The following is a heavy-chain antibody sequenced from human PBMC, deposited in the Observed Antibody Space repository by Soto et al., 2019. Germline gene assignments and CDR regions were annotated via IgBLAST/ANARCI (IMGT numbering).Heavy chain of an antibody. CDR3: ARHDFGDSDY. CDR1: GGSFSGYY. Sequence: PSETLSLTCAVYGGSFSGYYWSWIRQPPGKGLEWIGYIYYSGSTNYNPSLKSRVTMSVDTSKNQFSLKLSSVTAADTAVYYCARHDFGDSDYWGQGTLVTVPQ. CDR2: IYYSGST. J-gene: IGHJ4*02. D-gene: IGHD4-17*01. V-gene: IGHV4-59*08.